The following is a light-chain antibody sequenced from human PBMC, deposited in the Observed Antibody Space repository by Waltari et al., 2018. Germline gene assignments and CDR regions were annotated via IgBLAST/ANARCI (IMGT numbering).Light chain of an antibody. CDR2: RKT. Sequence: QSVLIQPPSASETPGQRVTISCSGSNSNIGSNYVCWYQHLPGTAPELLIYRKTQRPAGVPDLFAVSKSDTSAALASIGLRSEDEADYYCAAWDDSLRAWVFGGGTKLTVL. CDR1: NSNIGSNY. J-gene: IGLJ3*02. CDR3: AAWDDSLRAWV. V-gene: IGLV1-47*01.